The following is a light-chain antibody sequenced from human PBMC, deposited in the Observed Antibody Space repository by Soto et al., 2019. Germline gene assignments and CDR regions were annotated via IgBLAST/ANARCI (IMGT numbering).Light chain of an antibody. V-gene: IGLV2-11*01. Sequence: QSALTQPRSVSGSPGQSVTISCTGTSSDVGAYTYVSWYQQHPGKAPKLMIYDVSKRPSGVPDRFSGSKSGSTASLTISGLRADDEADYYCCSYAGISTYVIFGGGTKVTVL. CDR2: DVS. CDR3: CSYAGISTYVI. CDR1: SSDVGAYTY. J-gene: IGLJ2*01.